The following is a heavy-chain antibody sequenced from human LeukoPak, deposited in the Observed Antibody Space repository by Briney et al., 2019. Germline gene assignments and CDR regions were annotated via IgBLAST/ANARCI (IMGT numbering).Heavy chain of an antibody. CDR3: ASSSALGDY. CDR2: INHSGST. J-gene: IGHJ4*02. Sequence: PSETLSLTCAVYGGSFSGYYWSWIRQPPGKGLEWIGEINHSGSTNYNPSLKSRVTISVDTSKNQFSLKLSSVTAADTAVYYCASSSALGDYWGQGTLVTVSS. D-gene: IGHD3-10*01. V-gene: IGHV4-34*01. CDR1: GGSFSGYY.